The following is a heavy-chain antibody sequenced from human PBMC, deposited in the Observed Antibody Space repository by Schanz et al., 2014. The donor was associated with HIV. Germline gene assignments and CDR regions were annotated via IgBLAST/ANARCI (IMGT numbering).Heavy chain of an antibody. CDR1: GFTFSDHY. Sequence: QVQLVESGGGLVKPGGSLRLSCAASGFTFSDHYMTWIRQAPGKGLECVSYISGSGDYVHYEDSVQGRFAISRDNTRNFLYLEMSTLTAADTAVYYCARGVRRDCRTLDCNTGWFDPWGQGTLVTVSS. CDR2: ISGSGDYV. CDR3: ARGVRRDCRTLDCNTGWFDP. D-gene: IGHD2-21*01. V-gene: IGHV3-11*04. J-gene: IGHJ5*02.